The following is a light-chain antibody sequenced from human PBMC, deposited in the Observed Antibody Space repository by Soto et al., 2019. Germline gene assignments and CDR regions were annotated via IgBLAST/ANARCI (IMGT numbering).Light chain of an antibody. V-gene: IGLV1-51*01. CDR3: GAWDSSLSAVV. CDR2: DDT. Sequence: QSVLTQPPSVSAAPGQKVTISCSGSGSNIGNNYVSWYQQLPGTAPKLLIYDDTKRFSGIPDRFSGSKSGTSATLGITGLQTGDEADYHCGAWDSSLSAVVFGGGTKLTVL. J-gene: IGLJ2*01. CDR1: GSNIGNNY.